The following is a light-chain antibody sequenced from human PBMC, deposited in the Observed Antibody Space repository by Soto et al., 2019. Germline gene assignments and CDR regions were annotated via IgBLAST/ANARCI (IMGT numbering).Light chain of an antibody. J-gene: IGKJ1*01. Sequence: DIQMTQSPSTLPASVGDRVAISCRASQTVERWLAWYQQKPGKAPKLLISDVSTLERGVPSRFSGSGSATEFTLTISGLQSDDFATYYSQQYKDHVWTFGQGTKV. CDR1: QTVERW. CDR3: QQYKDHVWT. V-gene: IGKV1-5*01. CDR2: DVS.